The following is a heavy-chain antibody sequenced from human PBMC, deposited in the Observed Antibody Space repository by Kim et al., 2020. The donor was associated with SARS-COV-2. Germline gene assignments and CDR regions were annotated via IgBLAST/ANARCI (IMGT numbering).Heavy chain of an antibody. V-gene: IGHV4-39*07. J-gene: IGHJ5*02. Sequence: SETLSLTCTVSGGSISSSSYYWGWIRQPPGKGLEWIGSIYYSGSTYYNPSLKSRVTISVDTSKNQFSLKLSSVTAADTAVYYCARGYFDWLDNWFDPWGQGTLGPVSP. CDR2: IYYSGST. CDR1: GGSISSSSYY. CDR3: ARGYFDWLDNWFDP. D-gene: IGHD3-9*01.